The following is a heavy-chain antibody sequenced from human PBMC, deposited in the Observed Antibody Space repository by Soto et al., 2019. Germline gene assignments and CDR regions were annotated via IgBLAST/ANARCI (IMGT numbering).Heavy chain of an antibody. V-gene: IGHV3-23*01. Sequence: GSVRLSCTASGCGSRKDAISWVRQAPGKGLEWVSAISGSGGSTYYADSVKGRFTISRDNSKNTLYLQMNSLRAEDTALYYCAKALHYGPSGPNDYWGQGTLLSV. J-gene: IGHJ4*02. CDR1: GCGSRKDA. CDR2: ISGSGGST. CDR3: AKALHYGPSGPNDY. D-gene: IGHD4-17*01.